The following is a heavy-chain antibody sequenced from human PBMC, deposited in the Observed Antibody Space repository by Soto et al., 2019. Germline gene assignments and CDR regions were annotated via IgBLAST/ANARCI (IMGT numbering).Heavy chain of an antibody. J-gene: IGHJ4*02. D-gene: IGHD1-26*01. Sequence: PGGSLRLSCAASGFTFSSYAMTWVRQAPGRGLEWVSGFSGGGSTYYADSVKGRFTISRDNSKNTVYLQMNSLRAEDTAVYYCAKALYSGSYHAFDYWGQGTLVTVSS. CDR1: GFTFSSYA. CDR3: AKALYSGSYHAFDY. CDR2: FSGGGST. V-gene: IGHV3-23*01.